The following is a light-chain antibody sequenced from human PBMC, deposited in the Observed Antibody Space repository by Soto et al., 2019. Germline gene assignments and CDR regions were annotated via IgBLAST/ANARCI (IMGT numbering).Light chain of an antibody. V-gene: IGKV3-15*01. Sequence: EVVMTQSPVTLSVSQGERATLSCRASQSVNSNLARYRQKPGQAPRLLIYGASTRSTGIPARFSGSGSGTEFTLTSSRRQPEDFAVYYCQQYNSWPPITFGGGTKVEI. CDR2: GAS. J-gene: IGKJ4*01. CDR1: QSVNSN. CDR3: QQYNSWPPIT.